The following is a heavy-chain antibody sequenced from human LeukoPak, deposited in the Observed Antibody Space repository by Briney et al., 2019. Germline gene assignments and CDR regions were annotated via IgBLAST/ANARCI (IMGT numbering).Heavy chain of an antibody. CDR3: ARLYSSFGY. V-gene: IGHV1-2*02. CDR1: GFTFTGYY. J-gene: IGHJ4*02. D-gene: IGHD6-13*01. Sequence: GASVKVSCKTSGFTFTGYYIHWVRQAAGQRPEWMGWINPSSGGTNYAQKFQGRVTMTRDTSISTAYMELSRLRSDDTAVYYCARLYSSFGYWGQGTLVTVSS. CDR2: INPSSGGT.